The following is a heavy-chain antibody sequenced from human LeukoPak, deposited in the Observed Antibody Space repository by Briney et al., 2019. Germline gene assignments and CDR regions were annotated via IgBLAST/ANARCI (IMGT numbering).Heavy chain of an antibody. CDR3: ARGNANIVVVPAAIRYYYYMDV. J-gene: IGHJ6*03. D-gene: IGHD2-2*01. Sequence: SETLSLTCAVYGGSFSGYYWSWIRQPPGKGLEWIGEVNHSGSTSYNPSLKSRVTISVDTSKNQFSLKLSSVTAADTAVYYCARGNANIVVVPAAIRYYYYMDVWGKGTTVTVSS. CDR1: GGSFSGYY. V-gene: IGHV4-34*01. CDR2: VNHSGST.